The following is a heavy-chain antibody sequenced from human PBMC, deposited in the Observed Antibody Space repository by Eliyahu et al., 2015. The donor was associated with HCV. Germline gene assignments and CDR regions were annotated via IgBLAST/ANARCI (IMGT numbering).Heavy chain of an antibody. CDR1: GGSFSGYY. CDR3: ARSLLWRVYDILTGYWISDAFDI. CDR2: INHSGST. V-gene: IGHV4-34*01. Sequence: QVQLQQWGAGLLKPSETLSLTCAVYGGSFSGYYWSWIRQPPGKGLEWIGEINHSGSTNYNPSLKSRVTISVDTSKNQFSLKLSSVTAADTAVYYCARSLLWRVYDILTGYWISDAFDIWGQGTMVTVSS. D-gene: IGHD3-9*01. J-gene: IGHJ3*02.